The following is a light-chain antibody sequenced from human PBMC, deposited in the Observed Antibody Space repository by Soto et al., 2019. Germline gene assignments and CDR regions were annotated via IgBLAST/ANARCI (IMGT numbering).Light chain of an antibody. CDR2: GAS. J-gene: IGKJ4*01. V-gene: IGKV3-20*01. Sequence: VLKQCPSHLSLSPGERATLSCRASQSLRRNYIAWYQQRPGRAPRLLIYGASSRATGIPDRFSGSGSGTDFSLTIRRLASEEIVNSRGLPYCRCLRFGGGTRLDIK. CDR1: QSLRRNY. CDR3: LPYCRCLR.